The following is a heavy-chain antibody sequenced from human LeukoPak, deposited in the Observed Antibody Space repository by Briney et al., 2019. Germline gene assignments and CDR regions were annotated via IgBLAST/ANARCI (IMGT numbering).Heavy chain of an antibody. V-gene: IGHV3-15*01. CDR2: IKSKTDGGTT. CDR1: GFTFSKAW. J-gene: IGHJ4*02. CDR3: TTEDYGDYVPDY. Sequence: GSLILSCAASGFTFSKAWMSWVRQAPGKGLEWVGQIKSKTDGGTTDYAAPVKGRFTISRDDSKNSLYLLMNSLKTEDTAVYYCTTEDYGDYVPDYWGQGTLVTVSS. D-gene: IGHD4-17*01.